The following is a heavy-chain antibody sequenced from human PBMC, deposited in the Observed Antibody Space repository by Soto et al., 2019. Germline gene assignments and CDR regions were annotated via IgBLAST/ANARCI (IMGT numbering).Heavy chain of an antibody. CDR3: ARGAAANLGYYALDV. CDR1: GGSVSSGGYS. D-gene: IGHD6-25*01. CDR2: MYQSGNT. Sequence: PSETLSLTCVVSGGSVSSGGYSWNWIRQPPGKGLEWIGYMYQSGNTYYNPSLKSRVTISVDRSENQFSLKLNSVTAADTAVYYCARGAAANLGYYALDVWGQGTTVTVSS. V-gene: IGHV4-30-2*01. J-gene: IGHJ6*02.